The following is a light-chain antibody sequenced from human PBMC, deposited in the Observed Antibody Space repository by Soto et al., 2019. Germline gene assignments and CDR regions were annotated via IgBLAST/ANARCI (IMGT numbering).Light chain of an antibody. Sequence: QSVLTQPACVSGSPGQSITISCTGTSSDVGGYNYVSWYQQHPGKAPKLMIYDVSNRPSGVSNRFSGSKSGNTASLTISGLQAEDEADYSCSSYTSSSTPHGVFGGGTKVTV. J-gene: IGLJ2*01. V-gene: IGLV2-14*01. CDR1: SSDVGGYNY. CDR2: DVS. CDR3: SSYTSSSTPHGV.